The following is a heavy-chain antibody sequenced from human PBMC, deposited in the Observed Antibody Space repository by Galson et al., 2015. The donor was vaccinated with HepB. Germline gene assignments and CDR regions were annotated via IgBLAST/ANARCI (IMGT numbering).Heavy chain of an antibody. CDR3: ARGIGGSGSYYFDY. V-gene: IGHV4-31*03. J-gene: IGHJ4*02. CDR2: IYFSGTA. D-gene: IGHD3-10*01. Sequence: LSLTCSVSGGSMSSGSYYWSWIRQHPEKGLEWIGYIYFSGTAHYNPSLKSRFNISIDTPKNHFSLKLASVTAADTAIYYCARGIGGSGSYYFDYWGQGTRVAVSS. CDR1: GGSMSSGSYY.